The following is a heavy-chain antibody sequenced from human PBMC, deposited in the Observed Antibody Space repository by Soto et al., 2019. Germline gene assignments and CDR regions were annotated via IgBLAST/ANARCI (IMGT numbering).Heavy chain of an antibody. CDR1: GGSFSGYY. J-gene: IGHJ5*02. CDR3: ARGLGAAAPRSVGTWFDP. D-gene: IGHD6-13*01. V-gene: IGHV4-34*01. Sequence: SETLSLTCAVYGGSFSGYYWSWIRQPPGKGLEWIGEINHSGSTNYNPSLKSRVTISVDTSKNQFSLKLSSVTAADTAVYYCARGLGAAAPRSVGTWFDPWGQGTLVKVSS. CDR2: INHSGST.